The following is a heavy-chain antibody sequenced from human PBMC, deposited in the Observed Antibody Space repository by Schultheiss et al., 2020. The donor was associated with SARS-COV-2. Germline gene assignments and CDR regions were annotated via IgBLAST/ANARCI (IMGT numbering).Heavy chain of an antibody. CDR3: ARGNVDTAMVTPNYFDY. D-gene: IGHD5-18*01. Sequence: SVKVSCKASGYTFTSYGISWVRQAPGQGLEWMGGITPIYGSTDYAQSFQDRLTVIADESTSTVYMQLSSLTSDDTAVYYCARGNVDTAMVTPNYFDYWGQGTLVTVSS. CDR2: ITPIYGST. V-gene: IGHV1-69*13. CDR1: GYTFTSYG. J-gene: IGHJ4*02.